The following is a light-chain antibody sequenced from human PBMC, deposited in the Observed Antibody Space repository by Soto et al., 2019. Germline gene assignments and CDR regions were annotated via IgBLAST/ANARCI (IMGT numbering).Light chain of an antibody. J-gene: IGKJ4*01. Sequence: EIVFTQSPSTLSSFPGDRVTLSCRASQAVNTRLAWYQHKPGQAPRLLIYLTSNRAAGIPARFSGSGSGTEFTLTISSLEPEDFAVYYCQQRSNWPPTFGGGTKVDIK. CDR1: QAVNTR. CDR2: LTS. V-gene: IGKV3-11*01. CDR3: QQRSNWPPT.